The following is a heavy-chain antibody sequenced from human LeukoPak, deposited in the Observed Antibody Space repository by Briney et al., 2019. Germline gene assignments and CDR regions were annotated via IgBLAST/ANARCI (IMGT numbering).Heavy chain of an antibody. D-gene: IGHD3-10*01. Sequence: GGSLRLSCATSGFTFEDYGMSWVRQAPGKGLEWVSGINWKGGSTGYADSVKGRFTISRVNARNTLYLQMNNLRAEDTALYYCARDIFHGSGSAYWGQGTLVTVSS. V-gene: IGHV3-20*04. J-gene: IGHJ4*02. CDR1: GFTFEDYG. CDR2: INWKGGST. CDR3: ARDIFHGSGSAY.